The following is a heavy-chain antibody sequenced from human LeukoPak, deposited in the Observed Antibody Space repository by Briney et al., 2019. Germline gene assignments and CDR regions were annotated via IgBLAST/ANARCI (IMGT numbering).Heavy chain of an antibody. J-gene: IGHJ4*02. V-gene: IGHV4-34*01. D-gene: IGHD2-2*01. CDR3: ARLNKTGKYQLLRWYYFDY. CDR1: GGSFSGYY. Sequence: SETLSLTCAVYGGSFSGYYWSWIRQPPGKGLEWIGEINHSGSTNYNPSLKSRVTISVETSKNQFSLKLSSVTAADTAVYYCARLNKTGKYQLLRWYYFDYWGQGTLVTVSS. CDR2: INHSGST.